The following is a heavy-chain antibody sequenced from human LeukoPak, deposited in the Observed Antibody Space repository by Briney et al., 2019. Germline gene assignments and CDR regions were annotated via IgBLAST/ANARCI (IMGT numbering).Heavy chain of an antibody. Sequence: KTGGSLRLSCAASGFYFSGYSMNWVRQAPGKGLEWVSSINTGSTYMYYADSVKGRFTISRDNAKNSLHLQMYSLRAEDTAVYFCARVEATTGRNYHYYYMDVWGKGTTVTVSS. CDR3: ARVEATTGRNYHYYYMDV. J-gene: IGHJ6*03. D-gene: IGHD1-1*01. CDR1: GFYFSGYS. CDR2: INTGSTYM. V-gene: IGHV3-21*01.